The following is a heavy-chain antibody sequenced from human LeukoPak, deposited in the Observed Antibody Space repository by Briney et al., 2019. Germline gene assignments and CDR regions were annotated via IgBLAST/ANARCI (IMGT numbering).Heavy chain of an antibody. V-gene: IGHV3-7*01. J-gene: IGHJ4*02. CDR3: TRRKFYSDYDPFDY. CDR2: INQDGSAK. CDR1: GFTFSDYW. D-gene: IGHD5-12*01. Sequence: GGSLRLSCAASGFTFSDYWMSWARQAPGKGLEWVANINQDGSAKYYVDSVKGRFAVSRDNAKNPLYLQINGLRAEDTAVYYCTRRKFYSDYDPFDYWGQGTLVTVSS.